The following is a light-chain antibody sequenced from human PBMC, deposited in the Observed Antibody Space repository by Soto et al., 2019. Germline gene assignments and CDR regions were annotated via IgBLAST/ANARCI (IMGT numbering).Light chain of an antibody. V-gene: IGLV2-8*01. CDR3: SSYAFGNDLL. CDR2: EVN. J-gene: IGLJ2*01. Sequence: QSALTQPPSASGSLGQSVTISCSGASSDIGGYNYVAWYQQHPGKAPKLIIYEVNKRPSGVPDRFSGSKSANTAPLNVSGLQHEDEADYSSSSYAFGNDLLFGGGTKLTVL. CDR1: SSDIGGYNY.